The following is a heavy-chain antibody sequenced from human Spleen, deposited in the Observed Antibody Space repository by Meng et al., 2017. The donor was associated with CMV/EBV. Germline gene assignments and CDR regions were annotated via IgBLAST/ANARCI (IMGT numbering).Heavy chain of an antibody. V-gene: IGHV3-21*01. CDR2: LSSRSTYM. J-gene: IGHJ6*02. Sequence: GESLKISCAGSGFIFSNHDMNWVRQAPGKGLEWVSSLSSRSTYMYYADSVKGRFTISRDNAKNSLYLQKNSLRAEDTAVYFCARDASYEFWSGYYGMDVWGPGTTVTVSS. CDR1: GFIFSNHD. D-gene: IGHD3-3*01. CDR3: ARDASYEFWSGYYGMDV.